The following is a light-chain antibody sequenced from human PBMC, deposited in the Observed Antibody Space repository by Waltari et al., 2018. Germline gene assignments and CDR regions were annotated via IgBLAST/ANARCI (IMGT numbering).Light chain of an antibody. V-gene: IGKV1-5*03. CDR1: QSISNW. CDR2: KAS. CDR3: HQYNTYSS. J-gene: IGKJ2*01. Sequence: DIQITQSPSSLSASVGDRVTITCRASQSISNWLAWYQQKPEKAPILLIYKASILKSGVPSRFSGSGSETQFTLTISSLQPGDFATYYCHQYNTYSSFGQGTKLEIK.